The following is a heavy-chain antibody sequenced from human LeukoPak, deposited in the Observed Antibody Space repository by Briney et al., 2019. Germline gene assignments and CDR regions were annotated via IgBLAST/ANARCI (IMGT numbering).Heavy chain of an antibody. J-gene: IGHJ4*02. V-gene: IGHV1-2*02. Sequence: ASVKVSCKASGYTFTGYYMHWVRQAPGQGLEWMGWINPNSGGTNYAQKFQGRVTMTRDTSISTAYMELSRLRSDDTAVYYCARVDGNYYDSSGYYPDYWGQGTLVTVSS. CDR2: INPNSGGT. CDR3: ARVDGNYYDSSGYYPDY. D-gene: IGHD3-22*01. CDR1: GYTFTGYY.